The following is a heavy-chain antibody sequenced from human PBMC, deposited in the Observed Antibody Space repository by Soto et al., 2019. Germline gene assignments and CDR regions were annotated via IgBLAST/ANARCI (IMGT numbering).Heavy chain of an antibody. D-gene: IGHD5-18*01. CDR2: IIGSGGTT. CDR3: AKSCMGFSYGKIDY. CDR1: GFTFSNHA. J-gene: IGHJ4*02. V-gene: IGHV3-23*01. Sequence: GGSLRLSCAASGFTFSNHAMNWVRQAPGKGLEWVSSIIGSGGTTYYADSVKGRFTISRDNSKNTLYLQMNSLRAEDTAVYYCAKSCMGFSYGKIDYWGQGTLVTVSS.